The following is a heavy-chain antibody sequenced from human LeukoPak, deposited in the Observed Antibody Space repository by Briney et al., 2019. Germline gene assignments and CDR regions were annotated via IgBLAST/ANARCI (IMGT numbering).Heavy chain of an antibody. V-gene: IGHV3-30*18. Sequence: PGGSLRLSCSASGFTFRNYAVHWVRQAPGKGLEWVAVISYDGSNKYYADSVKGRFTISRDNSKNTLFLQMSGLRTEDTAVYYCAKAADSGYDSYFGNWGQGTLVTVSS. CDR1: GFTFRNYA. CDR3: AKAADSGYDSYFGN. CDR2: ISYDGSNK. D-gene: IGHD5-12*01. J-gene: IGHJ4*02.